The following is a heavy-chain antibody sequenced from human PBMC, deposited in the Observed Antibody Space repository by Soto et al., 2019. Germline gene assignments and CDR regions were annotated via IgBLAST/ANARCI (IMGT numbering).Heavy chain of an antibody. J-gene: IGHJ4*02. CDR1: GYTFDDYG. D-gene: IGHD1-26*01. Sequence: QIQLVQSGPEVKKPGASVKVSCKASGYTFDDYGITWVRQAPGQGLEWMGWISAYNGHTDYAQNVQGRVNMTTDTSTTTAYMELRSLRSDDTAVYYCARVGATTGKTSNDYWGQGTLVTVSS. CDR2: ISAYNGHT. CDR3: ARVGATTGKTSNDY. V-gene: IGHV1-18*01.